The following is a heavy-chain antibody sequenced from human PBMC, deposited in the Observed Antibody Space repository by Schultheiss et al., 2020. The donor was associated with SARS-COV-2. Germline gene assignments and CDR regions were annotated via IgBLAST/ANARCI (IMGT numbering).Heavy chain of an antibody. D-gene: IGHD3-16*02. CDR3: ARGTHLYDYVWGSYRTNYFDY. CDR2: IYYSGST. CDR1: GGSISSGGYY. V-gene: IGHV4-31*03. Sequence: SETLSLTCTVSGGSISSGGYYWSWIRQHPGKGLEWIGYIYYSGSTYYNPSLKSRVTISVDTSKNQFSLKLSSVTAADTAVYYCARGTHLYDYVWGSYRTNYFDYWGQGTLVTVSS. J-gene: IGHJ4*02.